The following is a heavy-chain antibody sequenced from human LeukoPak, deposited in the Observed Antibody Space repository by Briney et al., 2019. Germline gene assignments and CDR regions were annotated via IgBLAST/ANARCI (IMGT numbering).Heavy chain of an antibody. CDR3: ARGRNSVYYFNVVAPYYFDY. D-gene: IGHD3-22*01. CDR2: MNPNSGNT. CDR1: GYTFTSYD. Sequence: ASVKVSCKASGYTFTSYDINWVRQATGQGLEWMGWMNPNSGNTGYAQKFQGRVTMTRNTSISTAYMELSSLRSEDTAVYYCARGRNSVYYFNVVAPYYFDYWGQGTLVTVSS. J-gene: IGHJ4*02. V-gene: IGHV1-8*01.